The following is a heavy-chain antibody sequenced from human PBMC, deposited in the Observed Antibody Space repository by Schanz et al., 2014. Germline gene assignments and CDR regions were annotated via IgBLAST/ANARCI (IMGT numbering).Heavy chain of an antibody. CDR3: TKVRGDQRGAFDS. Sequence: EVYLVESGGDLVQPGKSLRLSCAASGFTFDDFGMHWVRQAPGKALEWVSGISWNSVSIGYADSVKGRFTISRDNAKNPLYLQMNSLRVDAAAFYFCTKVRGDQRGAFDSWGQGTLVTVSS. D-gene: IGHD4-17*01. CDR1: GFTFDDFG. J-gene: IGHJ4*02. CDR2: ISWNSVSI. V-gene: IGHV3-9*01.